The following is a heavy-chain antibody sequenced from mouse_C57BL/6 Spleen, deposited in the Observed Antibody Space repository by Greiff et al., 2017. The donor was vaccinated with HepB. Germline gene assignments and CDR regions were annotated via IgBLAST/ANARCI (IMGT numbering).Heavy chain of an antibody. V-gene: IGHV1-55*01. CDR3: AREDYGKDYFDY. CDR2: IYPGSGST. D-gene: IGHD1-1*01. Sequence: QVQLKQPGAELVKPGASVKMSCKASGYTFTSYWITWVKQRPGQGLEWIGDIYPGSGSTNYNEKFKSKATLTVDTSSSTAYMQLSSLTSEDSAVYYCAREDYGKDYFDYWGQGTTLTVSS. CDR1: GYTFTSYW. J-gene: IGHJ2*01.